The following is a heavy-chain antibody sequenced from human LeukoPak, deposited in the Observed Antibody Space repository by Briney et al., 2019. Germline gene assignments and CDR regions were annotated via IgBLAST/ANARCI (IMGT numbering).Heavy chain of an antibody. CDR2: IKQDGSEK. CDR1: RLTFNNYW. D-gene: IGHD2-2*01. CDR3: ATSLGYCSSTSCLYYFDY. V-gene: IGHV3-7*01. J-gene: IGHJ4*02. Sequence: GGSLRLSCEVSRLTFNNYWMSWVRQAPGKGLEWVAHIKQDGSEKYYVDSVKGRFTISRDNAKNSLYLQMNSLRAEDTAVYYCATSLGYCSSTSCLYYFDYWGQGTLVTVSS.